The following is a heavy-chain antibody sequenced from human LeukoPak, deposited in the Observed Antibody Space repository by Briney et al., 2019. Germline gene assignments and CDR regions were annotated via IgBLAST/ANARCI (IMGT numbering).Heavy chain of an antibody. D-gene: IGHD5-12*01. CDR3: ARGRGATTPFDY. J-gene: IGHJ4*02. CDR1: GGSISSYY. V-gene: IGHV4-59*08. CDR2: IYYSGST. Sequence: PSETLSLTCTVSGGSISSYYWSWIRQPPGKGLEWIGYIYYSGSTNYNPSLKSRVTISVDTSKNQFSLKLSSVTAADTAVYYCARGRGATTPFDYWGQGTLDTVSS.